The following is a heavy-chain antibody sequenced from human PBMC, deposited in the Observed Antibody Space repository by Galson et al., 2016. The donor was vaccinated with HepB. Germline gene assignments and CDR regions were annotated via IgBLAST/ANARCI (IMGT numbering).Heavy chain of an antibody. CDR2: INADGSAP. V-gene: IGHV3-74*01. Sequence: SLRLSCAASGFTFSSYWMHWVRQIPGKGLVWVSRINADGSAPSHADSVKGRFTISRDNAKNTLYLQMNSLRVDDMAVYYCARDNGARGFDIWGQGTLV. D-gene: IGHD2-8*01. J-gene: IGHJ3*02. CDR3: ARDNGARGFDI. CDR1: GFTFSSYW.